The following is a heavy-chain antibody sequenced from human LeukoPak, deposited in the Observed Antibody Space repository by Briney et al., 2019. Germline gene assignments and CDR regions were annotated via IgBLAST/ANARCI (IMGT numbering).Heavy chain of an antibody. Sequence: ASVKLSCKASGYALTIYDMHWVRQAPGQGLEWMGIINPSGGTTTYAQKFKGRITMTRDTFTGTVYMEVNSLRSEDTAVYYCARVGVVGYFYYMDVWGKGTTVTVSS. D-gene: IGHD3-10*01. CDR3: ARVGVVGYFYYMDV. V-gene: IGHV1-46*01. CDR1: GYALTIYD. CDR2: INPSGGTT. J-gene: IGHJ6*03.